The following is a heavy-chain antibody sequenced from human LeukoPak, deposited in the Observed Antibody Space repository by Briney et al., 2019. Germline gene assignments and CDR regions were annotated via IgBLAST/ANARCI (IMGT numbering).Heavy chain of an antibody. Sequence: PSETLSLTCTVSGGSISSYYWSWIRQPAGKGLEWIGRIYTSGSTNYNPSLKSRVTMSVDTSKNQFSLKLSSVTAADTAVYYCARAPRYSYGARDYYYYMDVWGKGTTVTVSS. J-gene: IGHJ6*03. CDR1: GGSISSYY. CDR2: IYTSGST. CDR3: ARAPRYSYGARDYYYYMDV. V-gene: IGHV4-4*07. D-gene: IGHD5-18*01.